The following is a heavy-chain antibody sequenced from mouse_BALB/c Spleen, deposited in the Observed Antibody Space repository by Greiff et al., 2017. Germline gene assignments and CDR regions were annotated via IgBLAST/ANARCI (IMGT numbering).Heavy chain of an antibody. V-gene: IGHV5-9-4*01. D-gene: IGHD2-4*01. J-gene: IGHJ3*01. CDR1: GFTFSSYA. CDR3: ASYDSIAY. Sequence: EVMLVESGGGLVKPGGSLKLSCAASGFTFSSYAMSWVRQSPEKRLEWVAEISSGGSYTYYPDTVTGRFTISRVNAKNTLYLEMSSLRSEDTAMYYCASYDSIAYWGQGTLVTVSA. CDR2: ISSGGSYT.